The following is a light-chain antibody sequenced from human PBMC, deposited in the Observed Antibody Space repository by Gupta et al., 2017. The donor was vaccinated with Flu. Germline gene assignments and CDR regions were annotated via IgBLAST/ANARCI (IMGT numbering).Light chain of an antibody. J-gene: IGKJ4*01. CDR3: MQALQTPLT. CDR1: QSLLDSSGYNY. CDR2: LGS. V-gene: IGKV2-28*01. Sequence: VTPGEPAAISGRASQSLLDSSGYNYLDWYVQKPGQSPQLLILLGSQRAPGVPDRFSGSGSGTDFTLKISRVEADDVGTYYCMQALQTPLTFGGGTKVEI.